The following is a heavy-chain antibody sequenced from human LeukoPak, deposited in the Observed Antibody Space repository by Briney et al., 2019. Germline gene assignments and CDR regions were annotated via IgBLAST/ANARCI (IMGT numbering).Heavy chain of an antibody. D-gene: IGHD6-19*01. Sequence: PGGSLRLSCAASGFTFSSYWMSWVRQAPGKGLKWVANIKQDGSEKYYVDSVKGRFTISRDNAKNSLYLQMNSLRAEDTAVYYCARDGWYYAFDIWGQGTMVTVSS. CDR2: IKQDGSEK. J-gene: IGHJ3*02. CDR1: GFTFSSYW. CDR3: ARDGWYYAFDI. V-gene: IGHV3-7*01.